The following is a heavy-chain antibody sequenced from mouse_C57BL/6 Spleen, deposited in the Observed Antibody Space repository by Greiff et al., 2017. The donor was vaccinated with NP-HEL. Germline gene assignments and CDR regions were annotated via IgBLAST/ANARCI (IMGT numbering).Heavy chain of an antibody. J-gene: IGHJ4*01. CDR1: GYSFTDYY. D-gene: IGHD1-1*01. CDR2: INPNYGTT. CDR3: ARSWHYGSSYYAMDD. Sequence: VQLQQSGPELVKPGASVKISCKASGYSFTDYYMNWVKQSNGKSLEWIGVINPNYGTTSYNQKFKGKATLTVDQSSSTAYMQLNSLTTEDSAVYYCARSWHYGSSYYAMDDWGQGTSVTAAS. V-gene: IGHV1-39*01.